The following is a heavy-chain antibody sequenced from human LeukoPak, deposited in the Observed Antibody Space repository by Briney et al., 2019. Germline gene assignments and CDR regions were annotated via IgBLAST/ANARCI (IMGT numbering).Heavy chain of an antibody. D-gene: IGHD6-6*01. J-gene: IGHJ5*02. Sequence: GASVKVSCKASGYTFTSYYMHWVRQAPGQGLEWMGWINPKSGGTNYAQKFQGRVTMTRDTSISTAYMELSRLRSDDTAVYYCARAYALDSSSSSLDPWGQGTLVTVSS. CDR3: ARAYALDSSSSSLDP. CDR2: INPKSGGT. CDR1: GYTFTSYY. V-gene: IGHV1-2*02.